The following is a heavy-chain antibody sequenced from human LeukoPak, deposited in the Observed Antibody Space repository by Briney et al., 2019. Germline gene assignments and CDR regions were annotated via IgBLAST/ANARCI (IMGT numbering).Heavy chain of an antibody. Sequence: PGGSLRPSCAASGFTFSSYAMHWVRQAPGKGLEWVAVISYDGSNKYYADSVKGRFTISRDNSKNTLYLQMNSLRGEDTAVYYCARDSGYRSIDYWGQGTLVTVSS. CDR2: ISYDGSNK. D-gene: IGHD5-18*01. CDR1: GFTFSSYA. J-gene: IGHJ4*02. V-gene: IGHV3-30-3*01. CDR3: ARDSGYRSIDY.